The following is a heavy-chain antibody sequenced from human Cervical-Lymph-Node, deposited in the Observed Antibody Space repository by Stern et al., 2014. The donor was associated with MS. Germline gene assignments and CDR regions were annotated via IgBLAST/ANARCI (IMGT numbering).Heavy chain of an antibody. D-gene: IGHD1-26*01. CDR3: ARGLPSF. V-gene: IGHV3-11*01. Sequence: QVQLMESGGDLVKPGWSLRLSCAACGFNFSAYYMYWIRQAPRKGLEWLSDISSNGSTIYYADSVKGRFIISRDNAKQSLYLQMNSLRAEDTAVYYCARGLPSFWGQGTLVTVS. CDR1: GFNFSAYY. CDR2: ISSNGSTI. J-gene: IGHJ4*02.